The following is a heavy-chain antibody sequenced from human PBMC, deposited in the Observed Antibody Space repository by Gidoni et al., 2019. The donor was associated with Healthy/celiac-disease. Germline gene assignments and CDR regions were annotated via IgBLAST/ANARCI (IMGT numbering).Heavy chain of an antibody. CDR2: INHSGST. J-gene: IGHJ6*02. D-gene: IGHD3-10*01. V-gene: IGHV4-34*01. CDR1: GGSFSGYY. Sequence: QVQLQQWGAGLLKPSETLSLTCAVYGGSFSGYYWSWIRQPPGKGLEWIGEINHSGSTNYNPSLKSRVTISVDTSKNQFSLKLSSVTAADTAVYYCARGRLTMVRGVTPHYYYYGMDVWGQGTTVTVSS. CDR3: ARGRLTMVRGVTPHYYYYGMDV.